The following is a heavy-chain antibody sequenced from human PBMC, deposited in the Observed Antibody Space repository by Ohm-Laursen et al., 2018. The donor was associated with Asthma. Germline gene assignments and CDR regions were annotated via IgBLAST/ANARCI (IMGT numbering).Heavy chain of an antibody. CDR3: ARGEEVPAAMGDRGCWWGGGGG. V-gene: IGHV4-30-2*01. Sequence: TLSLTCAVSGGSISSGGYSWSWIRQPPGKGLEWIGYIYHSGRTYYNPSLKSRVTISVDRSKNQFSLKLSSVTAADTAVYYCARGEEVPAAMGDRGCWWGGGGGGGGGTTVTVSS. CDR1: GGSISSGGYS. CDR2: IYHSGRT. D-gene: IGHD2-2*01. J-gene: IGHJ6*01.